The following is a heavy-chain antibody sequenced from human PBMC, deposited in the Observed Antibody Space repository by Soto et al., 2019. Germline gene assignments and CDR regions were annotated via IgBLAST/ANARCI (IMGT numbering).Heavy chain of an antibody. CDR3: AHRRPYSNSPEYFFDY. J-gene: IGHJ4*02. V-gene: IGHV2-5*02. Sequence: QITLKESGPTLVKPTQTLTLTCTFSGFSLSTSGVDVGWIRQPPGKALEWLALIYWDEDKRYKPSLKSRRTITKGTSRNQVVLTMTNMDPLDTATYYWAHRRPYSNSPEYFFDYWGQGTLVTVSS. CDR1: GFSLSTSGVD. D-gene: IGHD6-6*01. CDR2: IYWDEDK.